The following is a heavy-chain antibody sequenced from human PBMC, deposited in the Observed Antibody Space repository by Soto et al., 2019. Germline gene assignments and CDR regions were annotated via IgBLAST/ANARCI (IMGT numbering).Heavy chain of an antibody. CDR1: GFTFSSYA. J-gene: IGHJ6*03. CDR2: ISSNGGST. CDR3: ARALTPSTVTAGGYYYYYMDV. V-gene: IGHV3-64*01. D-gene: IGHD1-1*01. Sequence: PGGSLRLSCAASGFTFSSYAMHWVRQAPGKGLEYVSAISSNGGSTYYANSVKGRFTISRDNSKNTLYLQMGSLRAEDMAVYYCARALTPSTVTAGGYYYYYMDVWAKGTTVTVSS.